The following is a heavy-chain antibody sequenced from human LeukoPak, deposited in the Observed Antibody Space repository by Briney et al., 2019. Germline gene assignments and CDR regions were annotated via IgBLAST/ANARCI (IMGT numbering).Heavy chain of an antibody. Sequence: ASVKVSCKAAGYTFTGYYMHWVRQAPGQGLEWMGWINPNSGGTNYAQKFQGRVTMTRDTSISTAYMELSRLRSDDTAVYYCARDLRYGDTLYWYFDLWGRGTLVTVSS. CDR2: INPNSGGT. D-gene: IGHD4-17*01. CDR3: ARDLRYGDTLYWYFDL. V-gene: IGHV1-2*02. J-gene: IGHJ2*01. CDR1: GYTFTGYY.